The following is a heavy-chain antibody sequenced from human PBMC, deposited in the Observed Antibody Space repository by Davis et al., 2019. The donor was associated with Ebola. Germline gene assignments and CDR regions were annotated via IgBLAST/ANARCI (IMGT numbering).Heavy chain of an antibody. Sequence: ASVQVSCKASGYTLLSYYAHWVRQAPGQGLEWMGIINPSGGTTTYAQKFQGRVTMTRDTSTNTLYMELSSLTSGDTAVYYCVRDLRGWGDFDYWGQGTLVTVSS. CDR3: VRDLRGWGDFDY. J-gene: IGHJ4*02. V-gene: IGHV1-46*01. CDR2: INPSGGTT. D-gene: IGHD3-10*01. CDR1: GYTLLSYY.